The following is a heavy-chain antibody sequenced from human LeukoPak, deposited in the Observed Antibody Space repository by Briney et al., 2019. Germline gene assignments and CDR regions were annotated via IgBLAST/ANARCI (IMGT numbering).Heavy chain of an antibody. V-gene: IGHV3-21*01. CDR3: ARDVEPRGIFPTYYYYYGMDV. J-gene: IGHJ6*02. CDR1: GFTFSSYS. CDR2: ISSSSSYI. D-gene: IGHD1-1*01. Sequence: GALRLSCAASGFTFSSYSINWVRQAPGKGLEWVSSISSSSSYIYYADSVKGRFTISRDNAKNSLYLQMNSLRAEDTAVYYCARDVEPRGIFPTYYYYYGMDVWGQGTTVTVSS.